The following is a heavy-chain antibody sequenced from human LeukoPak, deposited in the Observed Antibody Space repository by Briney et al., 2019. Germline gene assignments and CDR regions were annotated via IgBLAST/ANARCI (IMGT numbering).Heavy chain of an antibody. CDR1: GASISSSNW. CDR3: MRTYCSNISCFYFDY. D-gene: IGHD2-2*01. J-gene: IGHJ4*02. V-gene: IGHV4-4*02. CDR2: IFHAGTT. Sequence: PSETLSLTCAVSGASISSSNWWSWARQPPGKGLEWIGEIFHAGTTNYNPSLQSRVTISVDNSRNQFSLKLTSATAADTAVYYCMRTYCSNISCFYFDYWGQGTPVTVSS.